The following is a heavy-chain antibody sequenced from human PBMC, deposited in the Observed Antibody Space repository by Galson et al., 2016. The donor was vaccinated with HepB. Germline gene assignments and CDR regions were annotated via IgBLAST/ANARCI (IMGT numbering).Heavy chain of an antibody. V-gene: IGHV3-15*01. CDR1: GFTFTTYW. Sequence: SLRLSCAASGFTFTTYWMTWVRQAPGKGLQWVGHIKTKSDGGTTEYAAPVKGRFSISRDDSTNTLYLQMNSLKTEDTAVYYCTTHRGYDIPPFFDYWGQGTLVTVSS. D-gene: IGHD5-12*01. CDR2: IKTKSDGGTT. CDR3: TTHRGYDIPPFFDY. J-gene: IGHJ4*02.